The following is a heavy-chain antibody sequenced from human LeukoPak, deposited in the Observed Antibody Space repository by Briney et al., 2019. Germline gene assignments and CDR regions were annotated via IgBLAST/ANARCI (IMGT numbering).Heavy chain of an antibody. V-gene: IGHV1-8*03. J-gene: IGHJ3*02. CDR2: MNPNSGNT. D-gene: IGHD6-13*01. CDR1: GYTFTSYD. Sequence: ASVKVSCKASGYTFTSYDINWVRQATGQGLEWMGWMNPNSGNTGYAQKFQGRVTTTRNTSISTAYMELSSLRSEDTAVYYCAIGLSIAAAGDAFDIWGQGTMVTVSS. CDR3: AIGLSIAAAGDAFDI.